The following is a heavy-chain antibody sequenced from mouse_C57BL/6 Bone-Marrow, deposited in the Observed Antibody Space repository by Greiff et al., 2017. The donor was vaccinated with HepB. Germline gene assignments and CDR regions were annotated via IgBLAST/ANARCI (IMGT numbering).Heavy chain of an antibody. J-gene: IGHJ2*01. CDR3: ARGAYGSSFFYFDY. V-gene: IGHV1-69*01. CDR1: GYTFTSYW. D-gene: IGHD1-1*01. CDR2: IDPSDSYT. Sequence: QVQLQQPGAELVMPGASVKLSCKASGYTFTSYWMHWVKQRPGQGLEWIGEIDPSDSYTNYNQKFKGKSTLTVDKSSSTAYMQLSSLTSEDSAVYYCARGAYGSSFFYFDYCGQGTTLTVSS.